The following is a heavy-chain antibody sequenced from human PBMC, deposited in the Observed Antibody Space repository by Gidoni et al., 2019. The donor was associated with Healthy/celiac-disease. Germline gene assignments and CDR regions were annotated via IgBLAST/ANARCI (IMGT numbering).Heavy chain of an antibody. CDR1: VFTLIRYC. J-gene: IGHJ3*02. CDR2: ISYDGSNK. D-gene: IGHD1-7*01. Sequence: QVQLVEAGGGVVPPGRSPRHSCSASVFTLIRYCMHRVRQAPGKGREWVAVISYDGSNKYYADSVKGRFTISRDNSKNTLYLQMNSLRAEDTAVYYCAKDFELELISVFYAFDIWGQVTMVTVSS. V-gene: IGHV3-30*18. CDR3: AKDFELELISVFYAFDI.